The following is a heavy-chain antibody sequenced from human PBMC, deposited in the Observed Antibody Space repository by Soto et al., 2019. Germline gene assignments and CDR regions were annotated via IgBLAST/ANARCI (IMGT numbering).Heavy chain of an antibody. CDR1: GYTFTSYG. CDR3: ARDCSGGSCYAHY. J-gene: IGHJ4*02. V-gene: IGHV1-18*01. Sequence: QVQLVQSGAEVKKPGASVKVSCKASGYTFTSYGISWVRQAPGQGLEWMGWISAYNGNTNYAQKLQGRVTKTTDTSATTAYMELMSLSADDTAVYYCARDCSGGSCYAHYWGQGTLVTVSS. CDR2: ISAYNGNT. D-gene: IGHD2-15*01.